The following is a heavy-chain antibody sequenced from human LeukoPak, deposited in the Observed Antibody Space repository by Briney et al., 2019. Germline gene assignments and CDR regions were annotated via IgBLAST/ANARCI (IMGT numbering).Heavy chain of an antibody. CDR3: ARGGSTVFGVVND. CDR1: GYIFTNHY. D-gene: IGHD3-3*01. J-gene: IGHJ4*02. Sequence: ASVKVSCKASGYIFTNHYMHWVRQAPGQGLEWMGWTHPNSDGTNYAQKFQGRVTMTRDTSTNTAYMELRSLRSDDTAIYYCARGGSTVFGVVNDWGQGTLVTVYS. CDR2: THPNSDGT. V-gene: IGHV1-2*02.